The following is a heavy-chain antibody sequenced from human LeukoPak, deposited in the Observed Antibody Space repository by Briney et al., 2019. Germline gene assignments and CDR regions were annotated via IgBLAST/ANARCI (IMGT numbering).Heavy chain of an antibody. CDR2: INAGNGNT. CDR1: GYTFTSYD. CDR3: ARAEGYSYGYLNFDY. V-gene: IGHV1-3*03. D-gene: IGHD5-18*01. J-gene: IGHJ4*02. Sequence: ASVKVSCKASGYTFTSYDINWVRQAPGQRLEWMGWINAGNGNTKYSQEFQGRVTITRDTSASTAYMELSSLRSEDMAVYYCARAEGYSYGYLNFDYWGQGTLVTVSS.